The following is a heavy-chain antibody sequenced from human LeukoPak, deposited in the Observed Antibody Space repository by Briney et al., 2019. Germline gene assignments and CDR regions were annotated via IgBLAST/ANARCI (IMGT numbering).Heavy chain of an antibody. J-gene: IGHJ4*02. V-gene: IGHV4-61*02. D-gene: IGHD2-15*01. Sequence: SETLSLTCTVSGGSISSGSYYWSWIRQPAGKGLEWIGRIYTSGSTNYNPSLKSRVTISLDTSENQFSLKLSSVTAADTAVFYCARLPTSAYFHYWGQGILVTVSS. CDR1: GGSISSGSYY. CDR2: IYTSGST. CDR3: ARLPTSAYFHY.